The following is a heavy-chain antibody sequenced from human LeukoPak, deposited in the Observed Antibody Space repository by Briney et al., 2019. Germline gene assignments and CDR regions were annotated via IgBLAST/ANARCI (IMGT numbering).Heavy chain of an antibody. V-gene: IGHV4-59*01. CDR2: IYYTGST. CDR3: ARLRPGGYLQD. J-gene: IGHJ1*01. CDR1: GGSISSDY. D-gene: IGHD3-10*01. Sequence: SETLSPTWTVSGGSISSDYWGSIRQPPGKGLEWIGHIYYTGSTNYNSSLKSRVTISVDTSKKHFSLKLSSVTAADTAVDYCARLRPGGYLQDWCQGTLVTVSS.